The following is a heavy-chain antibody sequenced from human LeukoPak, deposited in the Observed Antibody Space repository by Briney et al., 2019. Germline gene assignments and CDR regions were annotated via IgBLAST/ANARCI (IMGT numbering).Heavy chain of an antibody. CDR2: IYYSGSI. Sequence: SETLSLTCTVSGGSIRSYYWSWIRQPPGKGLEWIGYIYYSGSINYNPSLKSRVTISVDTSKNQFSLKLNSVTAADTAVYYCARGAGGYYYYGMDVWGQGTTVTVSS. CDR1: GGSIRSYY. CDR3: ARGAGGYYYYGMDV. J-gene: IGHJ6*02. D-gene: IGHD6-13*01. V-gene: IGHV4-59*01.